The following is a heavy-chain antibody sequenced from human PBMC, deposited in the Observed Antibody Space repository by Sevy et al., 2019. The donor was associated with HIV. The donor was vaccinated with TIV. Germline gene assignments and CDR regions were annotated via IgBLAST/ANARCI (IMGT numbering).Heavy chain of an antibody. CDR3: ASSRRDYYNYYIDY. V-gene: IGHV3-48*03. CDR1: GLSFRSYE. D-gene: IGHD3-22*01. CDR2: ISTGGGTI. Sequence: GGSLRLSCAASGLSFRSYELNWVRQAPGKGLQWISYISTGGGTIFYADSVKGRFTISRDNAKNSVFLQMNSLRAEDTAVYFCASSRRDYYNYYIDYWGHGTLVTVCS. J-gene: IGHJ4*01.